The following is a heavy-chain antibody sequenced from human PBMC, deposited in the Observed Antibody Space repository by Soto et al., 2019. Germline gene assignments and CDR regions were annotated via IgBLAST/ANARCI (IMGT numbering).Heavy chain of an antibody. D-gene: IGHD3-10*01. CDR3: ARWFTYGNFDYLDY. CDR1: GFTFSSYW. V-gene: IGHV3-74*01. CDR2: INSGGGTT. Sequence: PGGSPRLSCAAPGFTFSSYWMHWVRQAPGKELMWVSRINSGGGTTTYADSVKGRFTISRDNAKNTLYLQMNGLRAEDTAVYYCARWFTYGNFDYLDYWGQGTQVTVSS. J-gene: IGHJ4*02.